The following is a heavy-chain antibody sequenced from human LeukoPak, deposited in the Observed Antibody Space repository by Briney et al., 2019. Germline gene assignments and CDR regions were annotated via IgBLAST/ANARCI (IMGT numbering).Heavy chain of an antibody. D-gene: IGHD3-3*01. CDR3: ARDFSSSIGEWLLSLYYFDY. V-gene: IGHV3-21*01. CDR1: GFTFSSYS. J-gene: IGHJ4*02. Sequence: PGGSLRLSCAASGFTFSSYSMNWVRQAPGKGLEWVSSISSSSSYIYYADSAKGRFTISRDNAKNSLYLQMNSLRAEDTAVYYCARDFSSSIGEWLLSLYYFDYWGQGTLVTVSS. CDR2: ISSSSSYI.